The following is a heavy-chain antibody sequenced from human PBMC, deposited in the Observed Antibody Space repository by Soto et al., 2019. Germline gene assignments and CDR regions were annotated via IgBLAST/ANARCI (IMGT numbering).Heavy chain of an antibody. V-gene: IGHV3-23*01. CDR1: GFTFSSYA. D-gene: IGHD3-22*01. J-gene: IGHJ4*02. Sequence: PVGSLRLSCAASGFTFSSYAMSWVRQAPGKGLEWVSSISCSSGSTYYADSVKGRFTISRDNSKNTLYLQMNSLRAEDTSVYYCAKLYLTSIYYDSSGYSTRDPFDYWGQGTLVTVSS. CDR2: ISCSSGST. CDR3: AKLYLTSIYYDSSGYSTRDPFDY.